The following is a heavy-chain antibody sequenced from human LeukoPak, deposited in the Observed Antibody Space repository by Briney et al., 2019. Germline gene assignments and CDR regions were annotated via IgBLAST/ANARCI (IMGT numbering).Heavy chain of an antibody. D-gene: IGHD5-18*01. J-gene: IGHJ4*02. Sequence: GGSLSLSCAASGFTFSSYWMSWVRQAPGKGLEWVANIKQDGSEKYYVDSVKGRFAISRDNAKNSLYLQMNSLRAEDTAVYYCARTRGYSYGTYFDYWGQGTLVTVSS. V-gene: IGHV3-7*01. CDR3: ARTRGYSYGTYFDY. CDR1: GFTFSSYW. CDR2: IKQDGSEK.